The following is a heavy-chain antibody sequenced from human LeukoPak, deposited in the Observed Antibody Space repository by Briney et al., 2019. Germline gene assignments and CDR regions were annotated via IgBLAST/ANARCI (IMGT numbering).Heavy chain of an antibody. CDR3: AREYYYYYGMDV. CDR2: INHSGST. J-gene: IGHJ6*02. V-gene: IGHV4-34*01. Sequence: PSETLSLTCAVYGGSFSGYYWSWIRQSPGKGLEWIGEINHSGSTNYNPSLKSRVTISVDTSKNQFSLKLSSVTAADTAVYYCAREYYYYYGMDVWGQGTTVTVSS. CDR1: GGSFSGYY.